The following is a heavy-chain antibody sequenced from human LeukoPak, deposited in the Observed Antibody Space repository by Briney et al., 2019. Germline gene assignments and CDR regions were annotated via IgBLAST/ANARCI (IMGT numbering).Heavy chain of an antibody. V-gene: IGHV4-4*02. CDR3: ARGSIAAAGPRTNAFDI. D-gene: IGHD6-13*01. CDR1: GGSISSSNW. CDR2: IYHSGST. Sequence: SGTLSLTCAVSGGSISSSNWWSWVRQPPGKGLEWIGEIYHSGSTNYNPSLKSRVTISVDKSKNQFSLKLSSVTAADTAVYYCARGSIAAAGPRTNAFDIWGQGTMVTVSS. J-gene: IGHJ3*02.